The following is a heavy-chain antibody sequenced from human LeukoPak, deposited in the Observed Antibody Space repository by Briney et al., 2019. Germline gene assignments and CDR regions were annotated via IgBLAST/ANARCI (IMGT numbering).Heavy chain of an antibody. CDR3: ARGAAIPPHYYYMEV. CDR1: GGSFDNYAVNSYA. D-gene: IGHD6-25*01. CDR2: IIPLFRTT. J-gene: IGHJ6*03. V-gene: IGHV1-69*13. Sequence: GASVKVSCKASGGSFDNYAVNSYAISWVRQAPGQGLEWLGGIIPLFRTTNYAQRFQDRVTITLNESTSTVSMELSSLRSDDTAVYYCARGAAIPPHYYYMEVWGTGTTVTVSS.